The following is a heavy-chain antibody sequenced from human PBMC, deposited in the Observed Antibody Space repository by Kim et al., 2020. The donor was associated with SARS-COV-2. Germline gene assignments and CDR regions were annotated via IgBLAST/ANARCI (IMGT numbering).Heavy chain of an antibody. D-gene: IGHD1-1*01. Sequence: GGSLRLSCAASGFAFSGSWMHWVRQAPGKGLEWVSRINIDGKNIIYADSVKGRFTISRDNAKNTLFLQMNSLRAEDTAIYYCARDQSRLGPTTFDHWGQG. CDR1: GFAFSGSW. V-gene: IGHV3-74*01. J-gene: IGHJ4*02. CDR3: ARDQSRLGPTTFDH. CDR2: INIDGKNI.